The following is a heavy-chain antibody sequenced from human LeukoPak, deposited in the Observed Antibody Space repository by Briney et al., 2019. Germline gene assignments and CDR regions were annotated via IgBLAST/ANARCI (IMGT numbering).Heavy chain of an antibody. J-gene: IGHJ4*02. CDR3: ARDLSAGADY. CDR1: GDSVSSNIAA. D-gene: IGHD6-13*01. Sequence: SQTLSLTCAISGDSVSSNIAAWNWFRQSPSRGPEWLGRTYYRSRWTFEYAVSVRGRITFKSDTSKNRVSLHLTSVTPDDTALYYCARDLSAGADYWGQGILVTVSS. CDR2: TYYRSRWTF. V-gene: IGHV6-1*01.